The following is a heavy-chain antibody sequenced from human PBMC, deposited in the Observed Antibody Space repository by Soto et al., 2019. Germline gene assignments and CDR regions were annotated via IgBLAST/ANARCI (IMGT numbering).Heavy chain of an antibody. CDR3: ARDGRLRLRGDAFDI. J-gene: IGHJ3*02. D-gene: IGHD5-12*01. Sequence: EVQLLESGGGLVQPGGSLRLSCAASGFTFSSYAMSWVRQAPGKGLEWVSAISSSSSYIYYADSVKGRFTISRDNAKNSLYLQMNSLRAEDTAVYYCARDGRLRLRGDAFDIWGQGTMVTVSS. CDR2: ISSSSSYI. V-gene: IGHV3-21*01. CDR1: GFTFSSYA.